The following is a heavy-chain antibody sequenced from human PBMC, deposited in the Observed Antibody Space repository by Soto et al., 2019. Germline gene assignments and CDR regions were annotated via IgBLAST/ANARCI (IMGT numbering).Heavy chain of an antibody. CDR3: ATKRAYYYDLSGSPRLY. Sequence: QVQLVQSGAEVKKPGSSVKVSCKASGGTFSSYAISWVRQAPGQGLEWMGGIIPIFGTANYAQKFQVRVTITADESTSTAYMELSSLRSEATAVYYCATKRAYYYDLSGSPRLYWGQGTLVTVSS. J-gene: IGHJ4*02. V-gene: IGHV1-69*01. CDR2: IIPIFGTA. CDR1: GGTFSSYA. D-gene: IGHD3-22*01.